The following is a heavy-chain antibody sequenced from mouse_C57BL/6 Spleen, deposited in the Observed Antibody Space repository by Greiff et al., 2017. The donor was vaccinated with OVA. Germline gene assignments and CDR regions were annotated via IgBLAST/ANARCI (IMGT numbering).Heavy chain of an antibody. CDR1: GFNIKDYY. D-gene: IGHD1-1*01. J-gene: IGHJ2*01. CDR3: TPYYYGSNNYFDY. Sequence: EVQLKESGAELVRPGASVKLSCTASGFNIKDYYMHWVKQRPEQGLEWIGRIDPEDGDTEYAPKFQGKATMTADTSSNTAYLQLSSLTSEDTAVYYCTPYYYGSNNYFDYWGQGTTLTVSS. V-gene: IGHV14-1*01. CDR2: IDPEDGDT.